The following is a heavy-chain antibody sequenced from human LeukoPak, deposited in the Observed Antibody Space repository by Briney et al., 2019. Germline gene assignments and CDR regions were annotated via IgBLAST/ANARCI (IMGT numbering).Heavy chain of an antibody. CDR2: IYYSGST. D-gene: IGHD3-22*01. Sequence: PSETLSLTCTVSGGSISSYYWSWIRQPPGKGLEWIGYIYYSGSTNYNPSLKSRVTISVDTSKNQFSLKLSSVTAADTAVYYCARVGDSSGYYYSYFDYWGRGPWSPSPQ. CDR3: ARVGDSSGYYYSYFDY. V-gene: IGHV4-59*01. CDR1: GGSISSYY. J-gene: IGHJ4*02.